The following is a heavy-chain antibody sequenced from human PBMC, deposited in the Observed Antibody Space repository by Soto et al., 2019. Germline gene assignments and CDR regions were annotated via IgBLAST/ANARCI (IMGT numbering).Heavy chain of an antibody. V-gene: IGHV4-61*08. CDR2: IYYSGST. D-gene: IGHD6-19*01. J-gene: IGHJ3*02. CDR1: GGCISSGGYY. CDR3: ARDIPPGWYPGAFDI. Sequence: SETLSLTCTVSGGCISSGGYYWSWIRQPPEKGLEWIGYIYYSGSTNYNPSLKSRVTISVDTSKNQFSLKLSSVTAADTAVYYCARDIPPGWYPGAFDIWGQGTMVTVSS.